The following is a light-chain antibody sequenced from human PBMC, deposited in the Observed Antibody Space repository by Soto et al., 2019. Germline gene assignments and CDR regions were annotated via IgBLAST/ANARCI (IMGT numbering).Light chain of an antibody. CDR2: GAS. CDR1: QSVSSN. V-gene: IGKV3-15*01. CDR3: QQYHNWPLYT. J-gene: IGKJ2*01. Sequence: EIVMTQSPATLSVSPGERATLSCRASQSVSSNLAWYQQKPGQAPRLLIYGASTRATGIPARFSGSGSGTEFTLTLSRLQSEDFAVYYCQQYHNWPLYTFGQGTKLEIK.